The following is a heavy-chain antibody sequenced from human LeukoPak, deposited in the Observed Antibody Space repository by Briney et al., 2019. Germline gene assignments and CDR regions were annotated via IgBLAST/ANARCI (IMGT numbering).Heavy chain of an antibody. D-gene: IGHD6-19*01. CDR2: IYPADSDT. V-gene: IGHV5-51*01. CDR1: GYSFASYW. Sequence: GESLKISCKGSGYSFASYWIGWVRQMPGKGLEWMGIIYPADSDTRYSPSFQGQVTISVDKSISTAYLQWGSLKASDTAMHYCARPIAVAGNWYFQHWGQGTLVTVSS. CDR3: ARPIAVAGNWYFQH. J-gene: IGHJ1*01.